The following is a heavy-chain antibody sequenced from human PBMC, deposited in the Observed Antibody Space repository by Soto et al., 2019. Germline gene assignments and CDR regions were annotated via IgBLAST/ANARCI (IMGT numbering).Heavy chain of an antibody. CDR2: ISSSSSTI. D-gene: IGHD3-3*01. V-gene: IGHV3-48*02. CDR3: ARVIWSGHLTSDL. J-gene: IGHJ5*02. Sequence: EVQVVESGGGLVQPGGSLRLSCAASEFSFSSNSMNWVRQAPGKGLEWISYISSSSSTIYGDSVKGRFTISRDNAKNSLSLQMNSMRDEDTAVYYCARVIWSGHLTSDLWGQGTLVTVSS. CDR1: EFSFSSNS.